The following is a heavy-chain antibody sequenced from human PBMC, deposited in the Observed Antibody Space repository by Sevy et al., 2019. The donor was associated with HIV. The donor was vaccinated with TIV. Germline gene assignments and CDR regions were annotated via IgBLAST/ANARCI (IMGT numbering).Heavy chain of an antibody. D-gene: IGHD2-8*01. CDR2: FSFVCGKI. Sequence: GGSLRLSCAASGFTFSKYSMSWIRQTPGKGLEWVSTFSFVCGKINYADSVKGRFTTSRDDSRNTFYLQMNSLRAEDTAIYYCSREGCTKPHDYWGQGTVVTVSS. J-gene: IGHJ4*02. CDR1: GFTFSKYS. V-gene: IGHV3-23*01. CDR3: SREGCTKPHDY.